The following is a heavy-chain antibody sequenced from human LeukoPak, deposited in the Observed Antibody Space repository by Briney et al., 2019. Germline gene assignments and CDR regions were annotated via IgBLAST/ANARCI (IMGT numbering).Heavy chain of an antibody. D-gene: IGHD2-15*01. CDR2: IYHSGST. CDR3: ARQPPAYIVVVVAAPGWWFDP. Sequence: PSETLSLTCAVSGYSISSGYYWGWIRQPPGKGLEWIGSIYHSGSTYYNPSLKSRVTISVDTSKNQFSLKLSSVTAADTAVYYCARQPPAYIVVVVAAPGWWFDPWGQGTLVTVSS. V-gene: IGHV4-38-2*01. J-gene: IGHJ5*02. CDR1: GYSISSGYY.